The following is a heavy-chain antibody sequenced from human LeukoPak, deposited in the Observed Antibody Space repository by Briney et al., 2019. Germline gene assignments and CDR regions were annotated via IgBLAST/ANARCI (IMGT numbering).Heavy chain of an antibody. CDR2: IRNKANSYST. D-gene: IGHD6-13*01. CDR1: GFTFSDHY. V-gene: IGHV3-72*01. J-gene: IGHJ4*02. CDR3: GRVRGTRWSSALPDY. Sequence: GGSLRLSCAASGFTFSDHYMDWVRQAPGKGLEWVGRIRNKANSYSTEYAASVKGRFTISRDDLKNSLYLQMNSLKTEDTAVYYCGRVRGTRWSSALPDYWGPGTLVTVSS.